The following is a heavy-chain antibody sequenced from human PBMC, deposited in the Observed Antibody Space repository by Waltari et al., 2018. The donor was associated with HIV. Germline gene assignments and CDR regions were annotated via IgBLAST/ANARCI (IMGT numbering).Heavy chain of an antibody. J-gene: IGHJ6*02. Sequence: QVQLQQWGAGLLKPSETLSLTCAVYGGSFSGYYWSWIRQPPGKGLEWIGEINHSGSTNYNPSLKSRVTISVDTSKNQFSLKLSSVTAADTAVYYCARQDDSSGYRYGMDVWGQGTTVTVSS. CDR3: ARQDDSSGYRYGMDV. CDR1: GGSFSGYY. D-gene: IGHD3-22*01. CDR2: INHSGST. V-gene: IGHV4-34*01.